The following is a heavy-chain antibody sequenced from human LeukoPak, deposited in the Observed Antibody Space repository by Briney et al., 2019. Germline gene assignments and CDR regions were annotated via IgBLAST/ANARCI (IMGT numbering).Heavy chain of an antibody. Sequence: PGGSLRLSCAASGFTFSSYWMSWVRQAPGKGLEWVANIKQDGSEKYYVDSVKGRFTISRDNAKNSLYLQMNSLRAEDTAVYYCARPIAAAGYYYYYGMDVWGQGTTVTVSS. V-gene: IGHV3-7*01. CDR2: IKQDGSEK. CDR3: ARPIAAAGYYYYYGMDV. J-gene: IGHJ6*02. CDR1: GFTFSSYW. D-gene: IGHD6-13*01.